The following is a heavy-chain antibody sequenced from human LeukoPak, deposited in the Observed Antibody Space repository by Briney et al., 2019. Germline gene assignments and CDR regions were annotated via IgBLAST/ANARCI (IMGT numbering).Heavy chain of an antibody. D-gene: IGHD3-3*01. V-gene: IGHV1-2*02. Sequence: ASVTVSCKASGYTFTGYYMHWVRPAPGQGLAWMGWINPNSGGTNYAQKFQGRVTMTRDTSISTAYMELSRLRSDDTAVYYCAAARVYDFWSGYYDYWGQGTLVTVSS. CDR1: GYTFTGYY. CDR3: AAARVYDFWSGYYDY. CDR2: INPNSGGT. J-gene: IGHJ4*02.